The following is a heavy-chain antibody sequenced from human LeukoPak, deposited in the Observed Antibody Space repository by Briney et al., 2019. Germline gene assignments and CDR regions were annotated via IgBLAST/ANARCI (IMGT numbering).Heavy chain of an antibody. CDR1: GFTFSDYY. J-gene: IGHJ3*02. D-gene: IGHD1-26*01. Sequence: GGSLRLSCATSGFTFSDYYMTWIRQAPGKGLEWVSYISSSGRTTYYADSVKGRFTISSDNAKNSLYLQMNSLRDEDTAVYYCARDLRGWELLAAFDIWGQGRMVTVSS. V-gene: IGHV3-11*04. CDR3: ARDLRGWELLAAFDI. CDR2: ISSSGRTT.